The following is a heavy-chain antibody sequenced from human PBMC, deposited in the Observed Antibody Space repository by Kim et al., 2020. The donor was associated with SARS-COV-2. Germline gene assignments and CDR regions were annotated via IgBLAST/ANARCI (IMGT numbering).Heavy chain of an antibody. J-gene: IGHJ4*02. CDR2: IWYDGSNK. CDR3: ARDYLLWFGEPIAQPFDY. CDR1: GFTFSSYG. D-gene: IGHD3-10*01. Sequence: GGSLRLSCAASGFTFSSYGMHWVRQAPGKGLEWVAVIWYDGSNKYYADSVKGRFTISRDNSKNTLYLQMNSLRAEDTAVYYCARDYLLWFGEPIAQPFDYWGQGTLVTVSS. V-gene: IGHV3-33*01.